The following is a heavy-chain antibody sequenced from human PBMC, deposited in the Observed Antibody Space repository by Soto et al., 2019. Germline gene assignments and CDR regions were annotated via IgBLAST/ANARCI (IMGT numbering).Heavy chain of an antibody. CDR2: INHSGST. CDR1: GGSFRGYY. Sequence: PSETLSLTCAVYGGSFRGYYWSWIRPPPGKGLEWIGEINHSGSTNYNPSLKSRVTISVDTSKNQFSLKLSSVTAADTAVYYCARGEGCCGSGVLYYYYYYMDVWGKGTTVTVSS. V-gene: IGHV4-34*01. CDR3: ARGEGCCGSGVLYYYYYYMDV. D-gene: IGHD3-10*01. J-gene: IGHJ6*03.